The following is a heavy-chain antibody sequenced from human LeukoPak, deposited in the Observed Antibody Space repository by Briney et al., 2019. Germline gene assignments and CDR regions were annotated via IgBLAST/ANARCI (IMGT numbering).Heavy chain of an antibody. Sequence: GGSLRLSCAASGFTFSSYSMNWVRQAPGKGLEWVSYISSSSSTIYYADSVKGRFTISRDNAKNSLYLQMNSLRAEDTAVYYCARGRHYYDSSGYYHLTQLHYWGQGTLVTVSS. D-gene: IGHD3-22*01. CDR3: ARGRHYYDSSGYYHLTQLHY. J-gene: IGHJ4*02. CDR2: ISSSSSTI. CDR1: GFTFSSYS. V-gene: IGHV3-48*04.